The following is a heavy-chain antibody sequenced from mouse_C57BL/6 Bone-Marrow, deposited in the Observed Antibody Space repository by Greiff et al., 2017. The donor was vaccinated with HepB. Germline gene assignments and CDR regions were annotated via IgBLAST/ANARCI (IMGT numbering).Heavy chain of an antibody. CDR2: FYPGSGSI. CDR1: GYTFTEYT. CDR3: ARHAPYYGSSYWYFDV. Sequence: VHLVESGAELVKPGASVKLSCKASGYTFTEYTIHWVKQRSGQGLEWIGWFYPGSGSIKYNEKFKDKATLTADKSSSTVYMELSRLTSEDSAVYFCARHAPYYGSSYWYFDVWGTGTTVTVSS. D-gene: IGHD1-1*01. V-gene: IGHV1-62-2*01. J-gene: IGHJ1*03.